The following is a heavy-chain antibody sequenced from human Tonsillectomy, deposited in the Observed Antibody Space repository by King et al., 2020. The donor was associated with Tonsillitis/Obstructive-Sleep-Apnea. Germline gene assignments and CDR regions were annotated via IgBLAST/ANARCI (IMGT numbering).Heavy chain of an antibody. CDR3: ARQEGY. Sequence: VQLVQSGAEVKKPGESLKISCKGSGYSFSTYWIGWVRQMPEKGLEWLGIIYPGDSISIYSPSFQGQVTISAHRSISTAYLQWSSLKASDTAVYYCARQEGYWGQGTQVTVSS. CDR2: IYPGDSIS. J-gene: IGHJ4*02. CDR1: GYSFSTYW. V-gene: IGHV5-51*01.